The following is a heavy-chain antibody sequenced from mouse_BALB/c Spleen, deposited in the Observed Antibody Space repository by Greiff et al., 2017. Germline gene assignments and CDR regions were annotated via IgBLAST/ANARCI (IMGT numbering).Heavy chain of an antibody. V-gene: IGHV1-4*01. CDR1: GYSFTSYW. J-gene: IGHJ4*01. CDR2: INPSTGYT. Sequence: VQLVESGPQLVRPGASVKISCKASGYSFTSYWMHWVKQRPGQGLEWIGYINPSTGYTEYNQKFKDKATLTADKSSSTAYMQLSSLTSEDSAVYYCASILFYAMDYWGQGTSVTVSS. CDR3: ASILFYAMDY.